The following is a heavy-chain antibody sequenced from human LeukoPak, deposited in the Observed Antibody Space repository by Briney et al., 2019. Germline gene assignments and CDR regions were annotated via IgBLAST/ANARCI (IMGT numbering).Heavy chain of an antibody. Sequence: ASVKVSCKASGYTFTSYGISWVRQAPGQGLEWMGWISAYNGNTNYAQKLQGRVTMTTDTSTSTAYMELRSLRSDDTAVYYCARVTGTMIDYYYMDVWGKGTTVTVSS. CDR2: ISAYNGNT. D-gene: IGHD1-7*01. CDR3: ARVTGTMIDYYYMDV. CDR1: GYTFTSYG. J-gene: IGHJ6*03. V-gene: IGHV1-18*01.